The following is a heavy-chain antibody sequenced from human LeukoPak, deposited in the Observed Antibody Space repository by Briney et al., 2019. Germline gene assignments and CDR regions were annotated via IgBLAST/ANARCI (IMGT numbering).Heavy chain of an antibody. Sequence: GGSLSLSCAASGFTFSTYAMVWVRQAPGGGLEGGSSNSSSKRYIHYATPLKGRFTISRDSAKNSLFLQMNSLRAEDTAVYSCAKTSSLTPTPSFDYWGQGTLVTVSS. CDR2: NSSSKRYI. CDR1: GFTFSTYA. V-gene: IGHV3-21*01. CDR3: AKTSSLTPTPSFDY. J-gene: IGHJ4*02. D-gene: IGHD2-15*01.